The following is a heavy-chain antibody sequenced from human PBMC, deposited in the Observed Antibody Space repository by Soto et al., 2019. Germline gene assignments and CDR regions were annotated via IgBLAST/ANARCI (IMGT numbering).Heavy chain of an antibody. V-gene: IGHV3-33*01. CDR1: GFTFSSYG. J-gene: IGHJ3*02. CDR3: ARDLSGDYGALDT. Sequence: GGSLRLSCAASGFTFSSYGMHWARQGPGKGLEWVAVIWYDGSNKVYADSVKGRFTISKDNSKNTLYLQMNSLRAEDTAVYYCARDLSGDYGALDTWGQGAMVTVSS. D-gene: IGHD4-17*01. CDR2: IWYDGSNK.